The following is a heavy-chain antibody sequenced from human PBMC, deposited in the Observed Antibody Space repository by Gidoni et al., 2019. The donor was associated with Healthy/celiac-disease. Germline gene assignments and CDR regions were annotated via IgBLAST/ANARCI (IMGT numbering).Heavy chain of an antibody. CDR1: GVNFRSSS. Sequence: EVQLVESGGGLVKPGGSLRLSGAPSGVNFRSSSMTGVRQAPGKGLEWVSSISSSSSYIYSADSVKGRFTISRDNAKNSLYLQMNSLRAEDTAVYYCARGAENYGVSRKLVAPDFDYWGQGTLVTVSS. D-gene: IGHD4-17*01. V-gene: IGHV3-21*01. J-gene: IGHJ4*02. CDR3: ARGAENYGVSRKLVAPDFDY. CDR2: ISSSSSYI.